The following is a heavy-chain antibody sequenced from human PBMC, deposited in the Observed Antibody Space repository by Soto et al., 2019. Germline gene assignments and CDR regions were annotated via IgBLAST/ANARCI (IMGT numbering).Heavy chain of an antibody. CDR2: IIPIFGTA. CDR1: GGTFSSYA. D-gene: IGHD6-6*01. J-gene: IGHJ5*02. V-gene: IGHV1-69*12. Sequence: QVQLVQSGAEVKKPGSSVRVSCKASGGTFSSYAISWVRQAPGQGLEWMGGIIPIFGTAHYAQKFQGRVMITADECTRTAYMELSSLRSEDTAVYYCARGGARFEYSSSSNWFDPWGQGTLVTVSS. CDR3: ARGGARFEYSSSSNWFDP.